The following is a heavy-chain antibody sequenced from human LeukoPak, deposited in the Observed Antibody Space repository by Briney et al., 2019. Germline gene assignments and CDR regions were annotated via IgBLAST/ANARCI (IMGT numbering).Heavy chain of an antibody. Sequence: GRSLRLSCAASGFTFSSCAMHWVRQAPGKGLEWVALISYDGSNKNYADSVKGRFTISRDNSKNTLYLQMNTLRAEDTAVYYCARDQVAAPFSFDYWGQGTLVTVSS. V-gene: IGHV3-30-3*01. J-gene: IGHJ4*02. CDR1: GFTFSSCA. CDR3: ARDQVAAPFSFDY. CDR2: ISYDGSNK. D-gene: IGHD6-13*01.